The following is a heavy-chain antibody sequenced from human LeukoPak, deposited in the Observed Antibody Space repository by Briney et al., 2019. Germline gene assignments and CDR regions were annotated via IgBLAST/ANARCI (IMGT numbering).Heavy chain of an antibody. Sequence: ASVKVSCKASGGTFSSYAISWVRQAPGQGLEWMGGIIPIFGTANYAQKFQGRVTITADESTSTAYMELSSLRSEDTAVYYCARVGIVVVTPFDYWGQGTLVTVSS. CDR1: GGTFSSYA. CDR2: IIPIFGTA. D-gene: IGHD3-22*01. J-gene: IGHJ4*02. V-gene: IGHV1-69*13. CDR3: ARVGIVVVTPFDY.